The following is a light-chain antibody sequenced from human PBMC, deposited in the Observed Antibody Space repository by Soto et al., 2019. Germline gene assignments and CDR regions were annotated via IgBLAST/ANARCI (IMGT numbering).Light chain of an antibody. J-gene: IGLJ1*01. V-gene: IGLV2-14*01. CDR3: SSYRNGNSLDV. Sequence: QSVLTQPASVSGSPGQSITISCTGTSSDVGGYDYVSWYQLHPGKAPKLMVFEVSNRPSGVSYRFSGSKSGNTASLTISGLQAEDEADYYCSSYRNGNSLDVFGTGTKVTVL. CDR2: EVS. CDR1: SSDVGGYDY.